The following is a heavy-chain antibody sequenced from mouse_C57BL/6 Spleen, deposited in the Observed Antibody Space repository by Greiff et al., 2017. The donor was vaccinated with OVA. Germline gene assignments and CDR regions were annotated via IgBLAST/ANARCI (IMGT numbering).Heavy chain of an antibody. CDR2: INPGSGYT. CDR1: GYTFSGYD. Sequence: SGAELVRPGASVKLSCEASGYTFSGYDINWVKQRPGQGLEWIASINPGSGYTYYNEKVKGRATLTAEKSSSTAYMQLSSLTSEDSAVYFCAMRCGSCSYSFEYWGHGATLTVAS. J-gene: IGHJ2*01. CDR3: AMRCGSCSYSFEY. V-gene: IGHV1-76*01. D-gene: IGHD1-1*01.